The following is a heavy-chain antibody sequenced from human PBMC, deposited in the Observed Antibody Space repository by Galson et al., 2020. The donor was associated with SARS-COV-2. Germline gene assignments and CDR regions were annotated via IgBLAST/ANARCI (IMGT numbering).Heavy chain of an antibody. Sequence: GESLKISCQGSGYSFTSYWIGWVRQMPGKGLEWMGIIYPGDSDTRYSPSFQGQVTISADKSISTAYLQWSSLKASDTAMYYCASAGTPYGSGSYLDYYYGMDVWGQGTTVTVSS. CDR2: IYPGDSDT. CDR3: ASAGTPYGSGSYLDYYYGMDV. CDR1: GYSFTSYW. D-gene: IGHD3-10*01. V-gene: IGHV5-51*01. J-gene: IGHJ6*02.